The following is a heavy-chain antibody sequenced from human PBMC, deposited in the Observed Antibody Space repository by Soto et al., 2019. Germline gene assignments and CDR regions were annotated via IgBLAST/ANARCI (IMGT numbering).Heavy chain of an antibody. Sequence: ASVKVSCKASGYTFFTYDISWVRQAPGQGLEWMGWISTYSGDTKYAQKFQGRVTMTTDTSTTTAYLELRSLRSDDTAVYYCARNHGYTKSENWFDTWGQGTLVTVSS. CDR2: ISTYSGDT. CDR1: GYTFFTYD. D-gene: IGHD3-16*02. CDR3: ARNHGYTKSENWFDT. J-gene: IGHJ5*02. V-gene: IGHV1-18*01.